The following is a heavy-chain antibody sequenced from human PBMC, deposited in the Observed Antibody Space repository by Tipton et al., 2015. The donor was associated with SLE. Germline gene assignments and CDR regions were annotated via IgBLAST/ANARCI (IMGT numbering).Heavy chain of an antibody. CDR2: INHSGST. CDR1: GGSFSGYY. Sequence: TLSLTCAVYGGSFSGYYWTWIRQPPGKGLQWIGEINHSGSTNYNPSLKSRVTISVDTSKNQFSLKLSSVTAADTALYYCARVDSGNLLFDHWGQGTLVTVSS. CDR3: ARVDSGNLLFDH. J-gene: IGHJ4*02. V-gene: IGHV4-34*01. D-gene: IGHD1-26*01.